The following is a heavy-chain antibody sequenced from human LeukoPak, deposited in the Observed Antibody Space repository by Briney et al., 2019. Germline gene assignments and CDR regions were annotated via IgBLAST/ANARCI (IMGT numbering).Heavy chain of an antibody. J-gene: IGHJ6*03. CDR1: GGSISSSSYY. V-gene: IGHV4-39*01. CDR3: ARSPYYYDSSGYYPKLYYYYYYYMDV. CDR2: IYYSGST. Sequence: SETLSLTCTVSGGSISSSSYYWGWIRQPPGKGLEWIGSIYYSGSTYYNPSLKSRVTISVDTSKNQFSLKLSSVTAADTAVYYCARSPYYYDSSGYYPKLYYYYYYYMDVWGKGTTVTIPS. D-gene: IGHD3-22*01.